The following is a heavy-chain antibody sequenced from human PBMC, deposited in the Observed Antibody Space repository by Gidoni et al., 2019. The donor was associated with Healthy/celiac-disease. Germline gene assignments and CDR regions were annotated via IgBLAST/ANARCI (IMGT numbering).Heavy chain of an antibody. CDR2: ISGSGGST. CDR1: GFTFSSYA. Sequence: EVQLLESGGGLVQPGGSLRLSCAASGFTFSSYAMSWVRQAPGKGLEWVSAISGSGGSTYYADSVKGRFTISRDNSKNTLYLQMNSLRAEDTAVYYCAKDRSNREMATNHDAFDIWGQGTMVTVSS. D-gene: IGHD5-12*01. J-gene: IGHJ3*02. V-gene: IGHV3-23*01. CDR3: AKDRSNREMATNHDAFDI.